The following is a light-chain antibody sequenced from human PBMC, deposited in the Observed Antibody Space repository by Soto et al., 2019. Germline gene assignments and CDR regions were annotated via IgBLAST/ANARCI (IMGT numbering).Light chain of an antibody. V-gene: IGKV1-33*01. CDR3: QQYDNLPPYT. CDR2: DAS. J-gene: IGKJ2*01. Sequence: DLQMTQSPSSLSASVGDRVTITCQASQDISNYLNWYQQKPGKAPKLLIYDASNLETGVPSRFSGSGSGIDFTFTISSLQPEDIATYYCQQYDNLPPYTFGQGTKLEIK. CDR1: QDISNY.